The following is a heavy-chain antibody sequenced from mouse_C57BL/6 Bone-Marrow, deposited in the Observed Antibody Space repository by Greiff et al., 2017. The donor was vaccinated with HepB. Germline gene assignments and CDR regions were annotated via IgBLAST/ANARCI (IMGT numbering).Heavy chain of an antibody. D-gene: IGHD6-2*01. CDR3: ARRGFQSFYFDY. CDR2: IYPRSGNT. V-gene: IGHV1-81*01. Sequence: QVQLKQSGAELARPGASVKLSCKASGYTFTSYGISWVKQRTGQGLEWIGEIYPRSGNTYYNEKFKGKATLTADKSSSTAYMELRSLTSEDSAVYFCARRGFQSFYFDYWGQGTTLTVSS. CDR1: GYTFTSYG. J-gene: IGHJ2*01.